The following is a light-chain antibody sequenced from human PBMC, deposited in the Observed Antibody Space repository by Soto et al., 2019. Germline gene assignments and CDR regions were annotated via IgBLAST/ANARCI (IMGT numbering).Light chain of an antibody. Sequence: QSVLTQPASVSGSPGQSITISCTGTSSDVGSYNYVSWYQQHPGKVPKLIIYDVNNRPSGVSNRFSGSKSDNTASLTISGLHIEDEADYYCTSYTSSSTVVFGGGTKVTVL. CDR1: SSDVGSYNY. J-gene: IGLJ2*01. CDR2: DVN. V-gene: IGLV2-14*01. CDR3: TSYTSSSTVV.